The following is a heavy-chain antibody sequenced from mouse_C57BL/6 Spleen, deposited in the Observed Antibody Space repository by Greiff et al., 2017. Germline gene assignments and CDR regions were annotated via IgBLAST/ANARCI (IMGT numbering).Heavy chain of an antibody. CDR3: ARRLFDY. CDR2: IYPGDGDT. J-gene: IGHJ2*01. Sequence: QVQLQQSGPELVKPGASVKISCKASGYAFSSSWMNWVKQRPGKGLEWIGRIYPGDGDTNSNGKFKGKATLTADKSSSTAYMQLSSLTSEDSAVYFCARRLFDYWGQGTTLTVSS. CDR1: GYAFSSSW. V-gene: IGHV1-82*01.